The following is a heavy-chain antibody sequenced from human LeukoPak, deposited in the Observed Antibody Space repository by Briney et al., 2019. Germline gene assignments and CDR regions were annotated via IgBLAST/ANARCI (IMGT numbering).Heavy chain of an antibody. CDR1: GYTFTGYY. V-gene: IGHV1-2*06. CDR2: INPNSGGT. Sequence: ASVKVSCKASGYTFTGYYMHWVRQAPGQGLEWMGRINPNSGGTNYAQKFQSRVTMTRDTSISTAYMELSRLRSDDTAVYYCARDCTNGVCYYDYWGQGTLVTVSS. D-gene: IGHD2-8*01. CDR3: ARDCTNGVCYYDY. J-gene: IGHJ4*02.